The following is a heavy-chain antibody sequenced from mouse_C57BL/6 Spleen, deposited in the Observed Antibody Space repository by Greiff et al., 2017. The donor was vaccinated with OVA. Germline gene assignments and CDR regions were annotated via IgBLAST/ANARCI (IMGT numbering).Heavy chain of an antibody. CDR2: IDPSDSYT. V-gene: IGHV1-69*01. J-gene: IGHJ4*01. Sequence: VQLQQPGAELVMPGASVKLSCKASGYTFTSYWMHWVKQRPGQGLEWIGEIDPSDSYTNYNQKFKGKSTLTVDKSSSTAYMQLSSLTSEDSAVYYCALTGYAMDYWGQGTSVTVSS. D-gene: IGHD4-1*01. CDR1: GYTFTSYW. CDR3: ALTGYAMDY.